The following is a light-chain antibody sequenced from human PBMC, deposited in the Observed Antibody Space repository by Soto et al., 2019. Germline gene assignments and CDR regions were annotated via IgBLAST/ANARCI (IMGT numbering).Light chain of an antibody. CDR3: QQYNNWPPYT. CDR2: GAS. J-gene: IGKJ2*01. V-gene: IGKV3-15*01. Sequence: EIVMTQSPATLSVSPGERATLSCRASQSVSSNLAWYQQKPGQAPRLLIYGASTRATRIPASFSGSGSGTEFTLTISSLQSEDFAVYYCQQYNNWPPYTFGQGTELEIK. CDR1: QSVSSN.